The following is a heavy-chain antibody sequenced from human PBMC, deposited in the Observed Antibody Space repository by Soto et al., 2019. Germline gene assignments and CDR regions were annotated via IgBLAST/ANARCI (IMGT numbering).Heavy chain of an antibody. CDR1: GFSFKDYY. V-gene: IGHV3-11*01. CDR2: ITSSGGTT. CDR3: ARDKYTNYVNYFEL. Sequence: GGSLRLSCAASGFSFKDYYMTLIRQTPGKGLEWISTITSSGGTTYYAASVKGRVTISRDKANNSLYLQMSGLRAEDTALYYCARDKYTNYVNYFELWGQGTLVTVSS. D-gene: IGHD3-16*01. J-gene: IGHJ5*02.